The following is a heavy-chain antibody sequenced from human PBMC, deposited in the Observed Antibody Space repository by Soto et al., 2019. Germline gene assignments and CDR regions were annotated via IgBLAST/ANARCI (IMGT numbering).Heavy chain of an antibody. J-gene: IGHJ4*02. Sequence: GGSLRLSCAASVFTFIGYRMHWVRQAPGKGLVWVSRINSDGSSTDYADSVRGRFTISRDNAKNTLHLQMDSLRAEDTAVYYCARTNYHFDLWGQGTPVTVSS. V-gene: IGHV3-74*01. CDR2: INSDGSST. CDR3: ARTNYHFDL. D-gene: IGHD3-10*01. CDR1: VFTFIGYR.